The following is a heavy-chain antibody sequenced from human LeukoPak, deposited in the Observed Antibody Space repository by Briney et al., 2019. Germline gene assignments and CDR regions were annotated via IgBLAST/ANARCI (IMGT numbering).Heavy chain of an antibody. CDR2: IRGYNGQT. D-gene: IGHD3-22*01. Sequence: GGSLRLSCAASGFNFGNNDMNWVRQTPGKGLERVSGIRGYNGQTYYADSVKGRFTISRDKSVDTVYLQMNGLKTEDTAVYYCAKNITMMVFWGQGTLVTVSS. CDR1: GFNFGNND. CDR3: AKNITMMVF. V-gene: IGHV3-23*01. J-gene: IGHJ4*02.